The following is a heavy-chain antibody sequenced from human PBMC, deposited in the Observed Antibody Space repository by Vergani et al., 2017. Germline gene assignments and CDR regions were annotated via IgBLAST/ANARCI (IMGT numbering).Heavy chain of an antibody. Sequence: QVQLVQSGSEVKKPGASMKVSCKASGYIFTDYYIHWVRQAPGQGPEWMGWIDTKSGDTSYAQQFQGRVTMTRVPSLRSAYMDLGRLTSDDSAVYYCVRSTDGCRGAVCYSAPVYMDVWGEGTTVTVSS. J-gene: IGHJ6*03. D-gene: IGHD2-8*01. CDR3: VRSTDGCRGAVCYSAPVYMDV. CDR2: IDTKSGDT. V-gene: IGHV1-2*02. CDR1: GYIFTDYY.